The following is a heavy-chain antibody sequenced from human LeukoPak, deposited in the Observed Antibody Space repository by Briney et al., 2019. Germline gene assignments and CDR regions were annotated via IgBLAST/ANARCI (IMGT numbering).Heavy chain of an antibody. Sequence: GGSLRLSCAASGFTFSSYSMNWVRQAPGKGLECVSSISSSSSYIYYADSVKGRFTISRDNAKNSLYLQMNSLRAEDTAVYYCARADIVVVPAATHYYYYGMDVWGKGTTVTVSS. V-gene: IGHV3-21*01. D-gene: IGHD2-2*01. CDR2: ISSSSSYI. CDR3: ARADIVVVPAATHYYYYGMDV. CDR1: GFTFSSYS. J-gene: IGHJ6*04.